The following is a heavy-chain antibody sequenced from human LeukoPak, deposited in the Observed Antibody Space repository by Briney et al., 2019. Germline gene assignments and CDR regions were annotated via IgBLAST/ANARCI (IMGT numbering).Heavy chain of an antibody. J-gene: IGHJ1*01. CDR2: IYTSGGT. CDR3: ARFTRLRPSPDRYSLAS. CDR1: GDSISSYY. D-gene: IGHD3-16*02. Sequence: KPSETLSLTCTVSGDSISSYYWSWIRQPPGKGLEWIGYIYTSGGTNYIPSLKGRVTISIDTSKNQFSLKLSSVTAADSAVYYCARFTRLRPSPDRYSLASWGQAPRATVS. V-gene: IGHV4-4*09.